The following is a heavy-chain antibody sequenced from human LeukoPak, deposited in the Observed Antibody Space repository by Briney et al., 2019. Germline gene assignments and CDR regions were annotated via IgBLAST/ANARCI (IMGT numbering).Heavy chain of an antibody. CDR1: GFTFNDYN. CDR3: ARVYTSSWYGDC. CDR2: ISRSSSTI. J-gene: IGHJ4*02. D-gene: IGHD6-13*01. Sequence: GGSLRLSCAASGFTFNDYNMNWVRQAPGKGLEWISYISRSSSTIYYADSVKGRFTISRDDAKNSLYLQMTSLRAEDTAVYYCARVYTSSWYGDCWGQGTLVTVSS. V-gene: IGHV3-48*01.